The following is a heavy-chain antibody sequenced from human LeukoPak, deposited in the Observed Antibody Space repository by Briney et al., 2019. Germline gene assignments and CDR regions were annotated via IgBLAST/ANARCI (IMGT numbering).Heavy chain of an antibody. V-gene: IGHV4-59*08. J-gene: IGHJ3*02. CDR1: GGSIRSYY. Sequence: SETLSLTCTVSGGSIRSYYWSWIRQPPVKGLEWIGYIYYSESANYNPSLKSRITISLDTSKNQFSLKVNSVTAADTAVYYCARVGGYTLSAFDIWGQGTMVTVSS. CDR2: IYYSESA. D-gene: IGHD3-22*01. CDR3: ARVGGYTLSAFDI.